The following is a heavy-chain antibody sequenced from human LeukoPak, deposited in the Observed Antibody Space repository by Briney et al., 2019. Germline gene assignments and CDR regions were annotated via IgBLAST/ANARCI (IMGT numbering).Heavy chain of an antibody. V-gene: IGHV1-18*01. Sequence: GASVTVSCKASGYTFTSYGISWVRQAPGQGLEWMGWISAYNGNTNYAQKLQGRVTMTTDTSTSTAYMELRSLRSDDTAVYYCARGNGYSYGYPFYYYYGMDVWGQGTTVTVSS. CDR1: GYTFTSYG. J-gene: IGHJ6*02. CDR2: ISAYNGNT. CDR3: ARGNGYSYGYPFYYYYGMDV. D-gene: IGHD5-18*01.